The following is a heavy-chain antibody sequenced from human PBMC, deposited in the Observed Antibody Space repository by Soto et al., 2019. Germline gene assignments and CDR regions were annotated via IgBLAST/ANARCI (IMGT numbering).Heavy chain of an antibody. CDR1: GYSFTSYW. J-gene: IGHJ6*02. D-gene: IGHD5-18*01. CDR3: AGINVDTAMVTESYYYGMDV. V-gene: IGHV5-51*01. CDR2: IYPGDSDT. Sequence: ASVKVSCNGSGYSFTSYWIGLVSQMPGKGLEWMGIIYPGDSDTRYSPSFQGQVTISADKSISTAYLQWSSLKASDTAMYYCAGINVDTAMVTESYYYGMDVWGQGTTVTVSS.